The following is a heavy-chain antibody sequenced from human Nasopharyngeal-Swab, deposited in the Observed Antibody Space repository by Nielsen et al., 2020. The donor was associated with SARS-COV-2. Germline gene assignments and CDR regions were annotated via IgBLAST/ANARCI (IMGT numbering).Heavy chain of an antibody. J-gene: IGHJ4*02. CDR3: ATPRSVLGYCSGGSCSDFDY. CDR1: GYTFTGYY. D-gene: IGHD2-15*01. V-gene: IGHV1-2*06. Sequence: ASVKVSCQASGYTFTGYYMHWVRQAPGQGLEWMGRINPNSGGTNYAQKFQGRVTMTRDTSISTAYMELSRLRSDDTAVYYCATPRSVLGYCSGGSCSDFDYWGQGTLVTVSS. CDR2: INPNSGGT.